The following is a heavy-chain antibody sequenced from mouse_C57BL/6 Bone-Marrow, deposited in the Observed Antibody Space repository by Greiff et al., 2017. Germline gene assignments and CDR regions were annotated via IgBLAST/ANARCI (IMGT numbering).Heavy chain of an antibody. Sequence: EVQVVEPGPELVKPGASVKISCKASGYSFTDYNMNWVKQSHGKSLEWIGVINPNYGTTSYNQKFKGKATLTVDQSSSTAYMQLNSLTSEDSAVYYCARSYDYDYAMDYWGQGTSVTVSS. V-gene: IGHV1-39*01. CDR1: GYSFTDYN. CDR3: ARSYDYDYAMDY. CDR2: INPNYGTT. J-gene: IGHJ4*01. D-gene: IGHD2-4*01.